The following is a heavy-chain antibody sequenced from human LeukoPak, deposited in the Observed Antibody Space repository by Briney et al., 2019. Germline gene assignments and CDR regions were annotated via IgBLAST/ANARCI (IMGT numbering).Heavy chain of an antibody. CDR3: GCSSSWYVPFDN. Sequence: GGSLRLSCAASGFTFSSYAMTWVRQAPGKGLEWVSAVSGSGGTTYYADSVKGRFTISRDNSKNTLYLQMNSLRAEDTAVYYCGCSSSWYVPFDNWGQGTLVTVSS. J-gene: IGHJ4*02. V-gene: IGHV3-23*01. CDR1: GFTFSSYA. CDR2: VSGSGGTT. D-gene: IGHD6-13*01.